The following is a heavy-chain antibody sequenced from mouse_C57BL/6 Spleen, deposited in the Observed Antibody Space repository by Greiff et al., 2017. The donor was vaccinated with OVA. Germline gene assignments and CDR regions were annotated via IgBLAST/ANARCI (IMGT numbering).Heavy chain of an antibody. CDR2: ISDGGSYT. CDR3: ASMVTGHYFDY. Sequence: EVKLVESGGGLVKPGGSLKLSCAASGFTFSSYAMSWVRQTPEKRLEWVATISDGGSYTYYPDNVKGRFTISRDNAKNNLYLQMSHLKSEDTAMYYCASMVTGHYFDYWGQGTTLTVSS. CDR1: GFTFSSYA. J-gene: IGHJ2*01. V-gene: IGHV5-4*03. D-gene: IGHD2-2*01.